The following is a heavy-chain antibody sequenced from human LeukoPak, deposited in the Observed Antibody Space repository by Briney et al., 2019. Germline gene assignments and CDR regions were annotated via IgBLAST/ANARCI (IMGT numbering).Heavy chain of an antibody. J-gene: IGHJ4*02. V-gene: IGHV4-39*07. CDR3: ARDGDSSGWTRSDY. D-gene: IGHD6-19*01. Sequence: NPSETLSLTCTVSGGPISSISYYWGWIRQPPGKGLEWIGSIYYSGSTYYNPSLKGRVTISADRSKNQFSLKLSSVTAADTAVYYCARDGDSSGWTRSDYWGQGTLVIVSS. CDR2: IYYSGST. CDR1: GGPISSISYY.